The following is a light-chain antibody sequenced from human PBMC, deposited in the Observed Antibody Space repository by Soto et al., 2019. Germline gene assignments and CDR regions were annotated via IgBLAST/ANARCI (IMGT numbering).Light chain of an antibody. CDR3: CSYAGSSTPVV. V-gene: IGLV2-23*01. CDR1: SSDVGGNNH. Sequence: QSALTQPPSASGSPGQSVTISCTGTSSDVGGNNHVCWYQQYPGKAPKLMIYEGSKRPSGVSNRFSGSKSGNTASLTISGLQAEDEADYYCCSYAGSSTPVVFGGGTKVTVL. CDR2: EGS. J-gene: IGLJ2*01.